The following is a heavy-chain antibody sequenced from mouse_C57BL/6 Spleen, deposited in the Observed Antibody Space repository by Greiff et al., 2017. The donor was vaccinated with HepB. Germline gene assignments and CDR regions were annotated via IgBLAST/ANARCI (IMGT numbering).Heavy chain of an antibody. J-gene: IGHJ1*03. Sequence: QVQLKESGPELVKPGASVKISCKASGYAFSSSWMNWVKQRPGKGLEWIGRNYPGDGDTNYNGKFKGKATLTADKSSSTAYMQLSSLTSEDSAVYFCGTYGNYEEYFDVWGTGTTVTVSS. CDR3: GTYGNYEEYFDV. CDR2: NYPGDGDT. D-gene: IGHD2-1*01. V-gene: IGHV1-82*01. CDR1: GYAFSSSW.